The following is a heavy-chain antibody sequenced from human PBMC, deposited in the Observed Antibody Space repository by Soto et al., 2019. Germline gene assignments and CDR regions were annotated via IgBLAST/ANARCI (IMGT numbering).Heavy chain of an antibody. CDR3: AKGTGGDDYHFDY. CDR2: ISYDGSNK. Sequence: QVQLVESGGGVVQPGRSLRLSCAASGFTFSSYGMHWVRQAPGKGLEWVAVISYDGSNKYYADSVKGRFTISRDNSKNSLYLQMNSLRAEDTAVYYCAKGTGGDDYHFDYWGQGTLVTVSS. J-gene: IGHJ4*02. V-gene: IGHV3-30*18. CDR1: GFTFSSYG. D-gene: IGHD2-21*02.